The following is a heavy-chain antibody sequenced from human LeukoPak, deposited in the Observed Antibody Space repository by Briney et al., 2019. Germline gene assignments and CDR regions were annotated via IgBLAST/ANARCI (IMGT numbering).Heavy chain of an antibody. Sequence: PGGSLRPSCAASGFTFSIYWMHWARQAPGKGLVWVSRINSDGSSTTYADSVKGRFTISRDNAKNTLYLQMNSLRAEDTAVYYCARDSSGGGGYWGQGTLVTVPS. CDR1: GFTFSIYW. CDR3: ARDSSGGGGY. J-gene: IGHJ4*02. CDR2: INSDGSST. D-gene: IGHD6-19*01. V-gene: IGHV3-74*01.